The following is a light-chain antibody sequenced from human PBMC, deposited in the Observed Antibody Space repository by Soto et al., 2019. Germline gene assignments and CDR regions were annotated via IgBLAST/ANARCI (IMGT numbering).Light chain of an antibody. V-gene: IGKV3-20*01. CDR1: QSISSW. Sequence: EVVLTQSPGTLSLSPGERATLSCRASQSISSWLAWYQQKPGQAPRLLFYDASNRATGIPDRFSGSGSGADFTLTISRVEPEDFAVYYCQHYDYSLPNTFGQGTKLEIK. CDR3: QHYDYSLPNT. J-gene: IGKJ2*01. CDR2: DAS.